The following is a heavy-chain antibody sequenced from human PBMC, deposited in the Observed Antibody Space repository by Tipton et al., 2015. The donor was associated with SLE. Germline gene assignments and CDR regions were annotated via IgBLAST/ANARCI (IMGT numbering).Heavy chain of an antibody. Sequence: QLVQSGAEVKKPGASVKVSCKASGFTFTSYGISWVRQAPGQGLEWMGWISAYNGNTDYAQKLQGRVTMTTDTSTSTAYMELRCLRSEDTAVYYCSIAVAGTLFFDYWGQGALVTVSS. D-gene: IGHD6-19*01. CDR2: ISAYNGNT. CDR1: GFTFTSYG. J-gene: IGHJ4*02. V-gene: IGHV1-18*01. CDR3: SIAVAGTLFFDY.